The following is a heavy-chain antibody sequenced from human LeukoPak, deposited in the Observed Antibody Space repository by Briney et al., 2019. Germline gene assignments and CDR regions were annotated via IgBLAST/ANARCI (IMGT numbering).Heavy chain of an antibody. CDR3: ARGEQQLAHSGSYYDP. D-gene: IGHD1-26*01. CDR2: ISAYNGNT. V-gene: IGHV1-18*01. Sequence: ASVKVSCKASGYTFTSYGICWVRQAPGQGLEWMGWISAYNGNTNYAQKLQGRVTMTTDTSTSTAYMELRSLRSDDTAVYYCARGEQQLAHSGSYYDPWGQGTLVTVSS. J-gene: IGHJ5*02. CDR1: GYTFTSYG.